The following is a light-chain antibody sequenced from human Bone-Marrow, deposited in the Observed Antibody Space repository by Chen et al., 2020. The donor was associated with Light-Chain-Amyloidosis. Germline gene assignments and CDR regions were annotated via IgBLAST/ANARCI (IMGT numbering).Light chain of an antibody. CDR1: DLPTKY. J-gene: IGLJ2*01. CDR2: RDT. V-gene: IGLV3-25*03. Sequence: SYALTQPLSLTVSPGQTARLTCSGDDLPTKYAYWYQQKPGQAPVLGIHRDTERPSGISERFSGSSSGTTATLTISGVQAEDEADYHCQSADSSGTYEVIFGGGTKLTVL. CDR3: QSADSSGTYEVI.